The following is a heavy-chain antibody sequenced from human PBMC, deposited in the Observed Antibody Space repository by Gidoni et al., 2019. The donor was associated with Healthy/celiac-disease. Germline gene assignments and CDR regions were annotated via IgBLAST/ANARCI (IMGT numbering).Heavy chain of an antibody. CDR1: GGSFSGYY. CDR3: ARGRSFYDFWSGGPGYGMDV. J-gene: IGHJ6*02. V-gene: IGHV4-34*01. CDR2: INHSGST. D-gene: IGHD3-3*01. Sequence: QVQLQQWGAGLLKPSETLSLTCAVYGGSFSGYYWSWIRQPPGKGLEWIGEINHSGSTNYNPSLKSRVTISVDTSKNQFSLKLSSVTAADTAVYYCARGRSFYDFWSGGPGYGMDVWGQGTTVTVSS.